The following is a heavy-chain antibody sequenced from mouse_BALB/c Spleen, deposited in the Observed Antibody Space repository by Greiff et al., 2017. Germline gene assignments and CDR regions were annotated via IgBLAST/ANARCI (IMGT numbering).Heavy chain of an antibody. V-gene: IGHV5-6*01. Sequence: EVQVVESGGDLVKPGGSLKLSCAASGFTFSSYGMSWVRQTPDKRLEWVATISSGGSYTYYPDSVKGRFTISRDNAKNTLYLQMSSLKSEDTAMYYCARRYYEYFDVWGAGTTVTVSS. CDR1: GFTFSSYG. CDR2: ISSGGSYT. J-gene: IGHJ1*01. D-gene: IGHD2-4*01. CDR3: ARRYYEYFDV.